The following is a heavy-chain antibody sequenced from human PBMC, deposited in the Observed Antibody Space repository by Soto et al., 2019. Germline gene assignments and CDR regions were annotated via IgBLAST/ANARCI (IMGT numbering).Heavy chain of an antibody. CDR3: ARPSWGELRGDY. CDR1: GFSVSSNY. V-gene: IGHV3-53*02. J-gene: IGHJ4*02. Sequence: EVQLVETGGGLIQPGGSLRLSCAASGFSVSSNYMSWVRQAPGKGLEWVSVINSGGSTYYAASVKGRFTISRDNSNNTLYLQMNSLRAADTAVYYCARPSWGELRGDYWGQGTLVTVSS. D-gene: IGHD1-7*01. CDR2: INSGGST.